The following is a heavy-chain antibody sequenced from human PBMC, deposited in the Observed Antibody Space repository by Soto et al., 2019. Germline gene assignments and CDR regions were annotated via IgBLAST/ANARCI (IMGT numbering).Heavy chain of an antibody. CDR3: AKDAKILDWLPTSYYYDF. J-gene: IGHJ4*02. Sequence: EVQVLDSGGGLAQPGGSLRLSCAASGFSFSSHAMSWVRQSPGKGLEWVSSISRSGNSTYSADSVRGRFTISRDNSKNTLYLQMNSLRVEDTAVYYCAKDAKILDWLPTSYYYDFWGQGTLVTVSS. V-gene: IGHV3-23*01. CDR1: GFSFSSHA. CDR2: ISRSGNST. D-gene: IGHD3-9*01.